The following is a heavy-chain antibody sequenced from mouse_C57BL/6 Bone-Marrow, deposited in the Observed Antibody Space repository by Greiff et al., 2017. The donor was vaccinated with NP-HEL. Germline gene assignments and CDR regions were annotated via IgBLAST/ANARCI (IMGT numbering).Heavy chain of an antibody. J-gene: IGHJ2*01. CDR2: INPSSGYT. V-gene: IGHV1-7*01. Sequence: QVQLQQSGAELAKPGASVKLSCKASGYTFTSYWMHWVKQRPGQGLEWIGYINPSSGYTKYNQKFKDKATLTADKSSSTAYMQLSSLTYEDSAVYYCASLRRAAYFDDWGQGTTLTVSS. D-gene: IGHD2-12*01. CDR3: ASLRRAAYFDD. CDR1: GYTFTSYW.